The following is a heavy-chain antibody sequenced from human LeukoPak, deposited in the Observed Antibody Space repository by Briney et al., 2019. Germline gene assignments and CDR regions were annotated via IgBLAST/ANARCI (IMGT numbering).Heavy chain of an antibody. CDR2: IYPGDSDT. J-gene: IGHJ4*02. V-gene: IGHV5-51*01. D-gene: IGHD1-7*01. Sequence: GESLKISCKASGYRLTTYWIGWVRQMPGKGLDWMGIIYPGDSDTRYSPSFQGQVTMSADKSINTAYLQWKSLKASDTAMYYCARVAYNWNSPADYWGQGTLVTVSS. CDR3: ARVAYNWNSPADY. CDR1: GYRLTTYW.